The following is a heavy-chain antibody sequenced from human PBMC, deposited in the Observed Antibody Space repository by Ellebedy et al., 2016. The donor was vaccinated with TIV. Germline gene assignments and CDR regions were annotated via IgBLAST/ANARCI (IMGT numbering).Heavy chain of an antibody. CDR2: INSDGSGT. D-gene: IGHD3-3*01. CDR1: GITFSSYW. V-gene: IGHV3-74*01. CDR3: TRARWGGPTGTLLDY. Sequence: PGGSLRLSCAASGITFSSYWMHLVRQVPGKGLVWVSRINSDGSGTDYADSVKGRFTISRDNAKNTVYLQMNSLRAEDTAVYLCTRARWGGPTGTLLDYWGQGTLVTVSS. J-gene: IGHJ4*02.